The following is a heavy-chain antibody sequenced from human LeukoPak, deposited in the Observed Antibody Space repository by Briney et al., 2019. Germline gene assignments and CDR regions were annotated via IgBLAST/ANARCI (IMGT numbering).Heavy chain of an antibody. Sequence: SETLSLTCAVYGGSFSDYFCIWIRQSPGRGLEWIGGVRPDGSTTYNPSLRSRVSISLDTSRTHSSLRLSSVTAADTAIYYCARDFSSSSTVYYYYYMDVWGKGTTVTVSS. CDR3: ARDFSSSSTVYYYYYMDV. J-gene: IGHJ6*03. CDR2: VRPDGST. CDR1: GGSFSDYF. D-gene: IGHD6-6*01. V-gene: IGHV4-34*01.